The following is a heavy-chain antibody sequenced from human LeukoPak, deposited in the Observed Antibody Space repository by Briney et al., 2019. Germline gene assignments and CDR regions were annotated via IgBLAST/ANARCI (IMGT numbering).Heavy chain of an antibody. Sequence: ASAKVSCKAPGYKFTGFYMHWVRQAPGQGLEWMGWINPNSGGTKYAQKFQGRVTMTRDTSISTADMELTRLRSDDTAVYYCARGSGDDYLSFDYWGQGTLLTVSS. D-gene: IGHD5-12*01. CDR2: INPNSGGT. CDR3: ARGSGDDYLSFDY. J-gene: IGHJ4*02. V-gene: IGHV1-2*02. CDR1: GYKFTGFY.